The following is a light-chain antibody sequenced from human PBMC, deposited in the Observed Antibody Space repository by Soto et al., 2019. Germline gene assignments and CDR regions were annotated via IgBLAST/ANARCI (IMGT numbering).Light chain of an antibody. CDR2: AAS. J-gene: IGKJ1*01. V-gene: IGKV1-39*01. CDR3: QQSYTSPTWT. Sequence: DIQMAQSPSSLSASVGDRVTITCRASQSITTSLNWYQQKPGKAPKLLIYAASSLQSGVPSRFSGSGFGTDFTLTISSLQPEDFATYYCQQSYTSPTWTFGQGTKVEIK. CDR1: QSITTS.